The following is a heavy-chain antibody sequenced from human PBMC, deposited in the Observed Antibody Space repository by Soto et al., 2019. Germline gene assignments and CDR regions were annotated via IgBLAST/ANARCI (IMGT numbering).Heavy chain of an antibody. CDR1: GFSLSTSGVG. D-gene: IGHD3-10*01. V-gene: IGHV2-5*02. J-gene: IGHJ4*02. CDR2: IYWDDDK. CDR3: AHHPYYGLGSYSFDY. Sequence: QITLKESGPTLVKPTQTLTLTCTFSGFSLSTSGVGVGWIRQPPGKALEWLAVIYWDDDKRYSSSLKSRLTITKDTSKNQMVLTMTNMDPVDTATYYCAHHPYYGLGSYSFDYWGQGILVTVYS.